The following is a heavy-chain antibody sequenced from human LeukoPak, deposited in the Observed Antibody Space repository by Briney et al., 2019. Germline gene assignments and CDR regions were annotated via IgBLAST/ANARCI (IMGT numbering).Heavy chain of an antibody. CDR3: AKDRSYYGSGSYYDY. CDR2: ISYDGSNK. V-gene: IGHV3-30*18. D-gene: IGHD3-10*01. Sequence: PGRSLRLPRAASGFTFSSYGMHWVRQAPGKGLEWVAVISYDGSNKYYADSVKGRFTISRDNSKNTLYLQMNSLRAEDTAVYYCAKDRSYYGSGSYYDYWGQGTLVTVSS. J-gene: IGHJ4*02. CDR1: GFTFSSYG.